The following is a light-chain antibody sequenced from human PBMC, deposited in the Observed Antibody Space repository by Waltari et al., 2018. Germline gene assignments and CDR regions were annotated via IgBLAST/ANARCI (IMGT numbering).Light chain of an antibody. CDR1: NIGRKS. Sequence: SYVLTQSPSVSVAPGQTARITCGGDNIGRKSVHWYQQKPGQAPVLVVYDDSDRPSGIPERFSGSKSGNTATLTISRVEAGDEADYFCQMWDSSSGHPYVFGSGTMVTVL. CDR3: QMWDSSSGHPYV. J-gene: IGLJ1*01. CDR2: DDS. V-gene: IGLV3-21*02.